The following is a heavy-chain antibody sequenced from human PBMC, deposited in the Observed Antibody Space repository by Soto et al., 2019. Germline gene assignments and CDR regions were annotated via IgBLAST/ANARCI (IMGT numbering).Heavy chain of an antibody. CDR1: GGTFSSYA. CDR3: ARGRTIFGVVIIPEPGSLYYYYGMDV. J-gene: IGHJ6*02. V-gene: IGHV1-69*01. Sequence: QVQLVQSGAEVKKPGSSVKVSCKASGGTFSSYAISWVRQAPGQGLEWMGGIIPIFGTANYAQKFQGRVTITADESTSTAYMELSSLRSEDTSVYYCARGRTIFGVVIIPEPGSLYYYYGMDVWGQGTTVTVSS. CDR2: IIPIFGTA. D-gene: IGHD3-3*01.